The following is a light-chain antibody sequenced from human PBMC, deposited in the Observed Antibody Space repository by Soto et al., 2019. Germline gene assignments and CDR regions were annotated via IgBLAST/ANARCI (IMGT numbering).Light chain of an antibody. CDR2: GAS. CDR3: QRYGTALPLR. J-gene: IGKJ4*01. CDR1: QSVSSNY. V-gene: IGKV3-20*01. Sequence: EIVLTQSPCTLSLSPGDRATLSCRASQSVSSNYLAWYQQKPGQAPRLLIYGASSRATGIPDRFSGSGSGTDFTLTISRLEPEVFSLYDCQRYGTALPLRFGAG.